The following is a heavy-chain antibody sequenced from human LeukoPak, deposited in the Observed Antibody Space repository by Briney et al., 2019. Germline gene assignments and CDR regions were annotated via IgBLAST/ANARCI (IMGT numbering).Heavy chain of an antibody. Sequence: GGSLRLSCAASGFTFSSYWMHWVRHAPGKGLVWVSRINSDGSSTSYADSVKGRFTIPRDNAKNTLYLQMNSLRAEDTAVYYCAGEEDILTGYYLVWGQGTLVTVSS. V-gene: IGHV3-74*01. CDR1: GFTFSSYW. D-gene: IGHD3-9*01. CDR3: AGEEDILTGYYLV. CDR2: INSDGSST. J-gene: IGHJ4*02.